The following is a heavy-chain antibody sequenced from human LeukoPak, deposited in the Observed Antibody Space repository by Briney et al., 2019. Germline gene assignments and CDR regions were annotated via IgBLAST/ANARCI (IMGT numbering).Heavy chain of an antibody. V-gene: IGHV4-39*01. CDR2: IYYSGST. J-gene: IGHJ4*02. D-gene: IGHD3-22*01. CDR1: GGSISSSSYY. Sequence: PSETLSLTCTVSGGSISSSSYYWGWIRQPPGKGLEWIGSIYYSGSTYYNPSLKSRVTISVGTSKNQFSLKLSSVTAADTAVYYCARRGYYYDSRDTYWGQGTLVTVSS. CDR3: ARRGYYYDSRDTY.